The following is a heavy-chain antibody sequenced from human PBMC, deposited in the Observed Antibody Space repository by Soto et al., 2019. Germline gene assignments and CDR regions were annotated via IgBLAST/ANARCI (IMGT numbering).Heavy chain of an antibody. D-gene: IGHD3-3*01. V-gene: IGHV4-31*03. CDR1: GGSISSGGYY. Sequence: SETLSLTCTVSGGSISSGGYYWSWIRQHPGKGLEWIGYIYYSGSTYYNPSLKSRVTISVDTSKNQFSLKLSSVTAADTAVYYCARDHPYYDFWSGPQSYGMDVWGQGSTVTVSS. CDR2: IYYSGST. CDR3: ARDHPYYDFWSGPQSYGMDV. J-gene: IGHJ6*02.